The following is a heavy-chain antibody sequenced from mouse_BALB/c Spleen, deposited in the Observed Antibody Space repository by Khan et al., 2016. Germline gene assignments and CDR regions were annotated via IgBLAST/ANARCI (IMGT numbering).Heavy chain of an antibody. CDR2: ISSGGSYT. CDR3: ASTYDYDEDYYSMDY. J-gene: IGHJ4*01. D-gene: IGHD2-4*01. V-gene: IGHV5-9-4*01. Sequence: EVELVESGGGLVKPGGSLKLSCAASGFTFSSYAMSWVRQSPEKRLEWVAEISSGGSYTYYQHTVTGRFTISRANAKNTLYLEMSRLRSEETAMYYSASTYDYDEDYYSMDYWGQGTSVTVSS. CDR1: GFTFSSYA.